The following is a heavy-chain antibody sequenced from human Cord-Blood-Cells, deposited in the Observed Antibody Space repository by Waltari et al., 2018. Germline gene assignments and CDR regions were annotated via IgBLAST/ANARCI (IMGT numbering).Heavy chain of an antibody. CDR3: ARDRTDWGRAFDI. CDR2: IYSAGST. D-gene: IGHD2-21*01. CDR1: GFTVSSNY. J-gene: IGHJ3*02. Sequence: EVQLVESGGGLIQPGGSLRLSCAASGFTVSSNYMSWVRQAPGKGLEWVSVIYSAGSTYYADSVKGRFTISRDNSKNTLYLQMNSLRAEDTAVYYCARDRTDWGRAFDIWGQGTMVTVSS. V-gene: IGHV3-53*01.